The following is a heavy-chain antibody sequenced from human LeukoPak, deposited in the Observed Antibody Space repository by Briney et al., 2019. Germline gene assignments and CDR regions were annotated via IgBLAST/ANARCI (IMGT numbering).Heavy chain of an antibody. CDR1: GYSISSGSYY. V-gene: IGHV4-61*02. CDR3: ASDTNDAFDI. J-gene: IGHJ3*02. CDR2: IYTSGST. Sequence: SETLSLTCTVSGYSISSGSYYWSWIRQPAGKGLEWIGRIYTSGSTNYNPSLKSRVTISVDTSKNQFSLKLSSVTAADTAVYYCASDTNDAFDIWGQGTMVTVSS.